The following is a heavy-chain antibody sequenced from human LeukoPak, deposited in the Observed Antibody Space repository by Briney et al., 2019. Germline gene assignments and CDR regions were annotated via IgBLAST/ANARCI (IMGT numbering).Heavy chain of an antibody. J-gene: IGHJ5*02. D-gene: IGHD6-13*01. CDR1: GYTFTSYG. Sequence: GASVKVSCKASGYTFTSYGISWVRQAPGQGLEWMGWINPNSGGTNYAQKFQGRVTMTRDTSTSTVYMELSSLRSEDTAVYYCARDLGYSIAPYNWFDPWGQGTLVTVSS. CDR2: INPNSGGT. CDR3: ARDLGYSIAPYNWFDP. V-gene: IGHV1-18*01.